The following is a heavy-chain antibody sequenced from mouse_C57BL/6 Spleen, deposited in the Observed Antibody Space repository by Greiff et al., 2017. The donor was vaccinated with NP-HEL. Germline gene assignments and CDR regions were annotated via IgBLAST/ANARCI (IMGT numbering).Heavy chain of an antibody. J-gene: IGHJ3*01. CDR3: AGDRGDGYYPGWFAY. Sequence: QVQLQQSGPGLVKPSQSLFLTCSITGFPITSGYYWIWIRQSPGKPLEWMGYITHSGETFYNPSLQSPISITRETSKNQFFLQLNSVTTEDTAMYYCAGDRGDGYYPGWFAYWGQGTLVTVSA. D-gene: IGHD2-3*01. V-gene: IGHV12-3*01. CDR1: GFPITSGYY. CDR2: ITHSGET.